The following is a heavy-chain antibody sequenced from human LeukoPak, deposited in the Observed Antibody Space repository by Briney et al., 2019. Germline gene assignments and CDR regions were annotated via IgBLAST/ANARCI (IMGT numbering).Heavy chain of an antibody. CDR2: ISGSGAST. D-gene: IGHD3-3*01. CDR1: GFTFSSNA. CDR3: AGYDPFDY. J-gene: IGHJ4*02. V-gene: IGHV3-23*01. Sequence: GGSLRLSCAASGFTFSSNAMIWARQAPGKGLEWVSGISGSGASTYYADSVKGRFTISRDNSKNTLYLQMNSLRAEDTAVYYCAGYDPFDYWGQGTLVTVSS.